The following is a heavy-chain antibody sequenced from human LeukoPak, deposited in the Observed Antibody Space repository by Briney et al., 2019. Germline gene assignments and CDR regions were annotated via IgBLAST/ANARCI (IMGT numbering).Heavy chain of an antibody. D-gene: IGHD3-9*01. CDR3: ARDGMTYYDILTGDFDY. CDR2: INSDGSST. Sequence: PGGSLRLSCAASGFTFSSYWMHWVRQAPGKGLVWVSRINSDGSSTSYADSVKGRFTISRDNAKNTLYLQMNSLRAEDTAVYYCARDGMTYYDILTGDFDYWGQGTLVTVSS. V-gene: IGHV3-74*01. J-gene: IGHJ4*02. CDR1: GFTFSSYW.